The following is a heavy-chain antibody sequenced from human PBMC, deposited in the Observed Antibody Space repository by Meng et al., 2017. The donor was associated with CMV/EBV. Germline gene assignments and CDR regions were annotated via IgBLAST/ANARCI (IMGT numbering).Heavy chain of an antibody. V-gene: IGHV4-39*06. Sequence: SETLSLTCTVSGASITSSSYFWDWIRQPPGKGLERIGSISYGGSTYYNSSLKSRVTISVDMSKNQFTLKLSSVTAADTAVYYCARAFYDFWSGYSSFDPWGQGTLVTVSS. CDR3: ARAFYDFWSGYSSFDP. CDR2: ISYGGST. D-gene: IGHD3-3*01. J-gene: IGHJ5*02. CDR1: GASITSSSYF.